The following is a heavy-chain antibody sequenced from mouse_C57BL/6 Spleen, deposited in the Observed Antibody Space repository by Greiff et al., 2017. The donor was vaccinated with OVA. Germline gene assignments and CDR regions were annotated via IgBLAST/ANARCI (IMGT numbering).Heavy chain of an antibody. CDR2: IYPRDGST. CDR3: AREAIITTVVAHWYFDV. CDR1: GYTFTDHT. Sequence: QVQLQQSDAELVKPGASVKVSCKVSGYTFTDHTIHWMKQRPEQGLEWIGYIYPRDGSTKYNEKFKGKATLTADKSSSTAYMQLNSLTSEDSAVYFCAREAIITTVVAHWYFDVWGTGTTVTVSS. D-gene: IGHD1-1*01. J-gene: IGHJ1*03. V-gene: IGHV1-78*01.